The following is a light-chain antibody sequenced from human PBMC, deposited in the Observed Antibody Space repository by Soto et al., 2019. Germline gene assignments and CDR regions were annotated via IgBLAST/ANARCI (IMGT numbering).Light chain of an antibody. CDR2: GAS. J-gene: IGKJ2*03. CDR3: KQYNNWYS. Sequence: EIVMTQSPATLSVSPGERVTISCRASQSVRNDLAWYQQTPGKAPRALVYGASTTATGVPARFSGSGSGTEFTLTITSLQSEDSAVYYCKQYNNWYSFGQGTKLEIK. CDR1: QSVRND. V-gene: IGKV3-15*01.